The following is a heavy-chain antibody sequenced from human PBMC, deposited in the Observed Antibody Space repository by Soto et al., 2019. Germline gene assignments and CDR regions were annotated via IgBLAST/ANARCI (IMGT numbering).Heavy chain of an antibody. CDR1: GFTFSSYA. CDR2: ISVSGGST. CDR3: AKDGHSGYDYFDY. Sequence: GVSLSLACAASGFTFSSYAMSWVRQAPGKGLEWVSAISVSGGSTYYADSVKGRFTISRDNSKNTLYLQMNSLRAEDTAVYYCAKDGHSGYDYFDYWGQGTLVTVSS. V-gene: IGHV3-23*01. J-gene: IGHJ4*02. D-gene: IGHD5-12*01.